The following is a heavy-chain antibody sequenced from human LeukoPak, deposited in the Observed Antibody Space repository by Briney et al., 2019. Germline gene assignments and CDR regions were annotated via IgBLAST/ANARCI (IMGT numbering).Heavy chain of an antibody. CDR2: LYDSGST. D-gene: IGHD6-13*01. J-gene: IGHJ4*02. V-gene: IGHV4-59*08. Sequence: SETLSLTCTVSGVSISTYYWSWIRQPPGKGVEWIGYLYDSGSTNYNPSLKNRVTISVDTSKNRLSLKLSSVTAADAAMYYCAKHGGSWTFDYWGQGTLVTISS. CDR3: AKHGGSWTFDY. CDR1: GVSISTYY.